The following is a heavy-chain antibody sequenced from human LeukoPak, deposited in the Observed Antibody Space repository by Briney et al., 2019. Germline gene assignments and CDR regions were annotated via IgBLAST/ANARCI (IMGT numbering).Heavy chain of an antibody. CDR1: GFTFSNYA. D-gene: IGHD3-3*01. CDR2: IGGSGVYT. V-gene: IGHV3-23*01. J-gene: IGHJ3*02. Sequence: GGSLRLSCAASGFTFSNYAMSWVRQAPGKGLEWVSVIGGSGVYTYYRDSVKGRFTISRDNSKNTLYLQMNCLRAEDTAVYYCAKDTIFDIWGQGTMVTVSS. CDR3: AKDTIFDI.